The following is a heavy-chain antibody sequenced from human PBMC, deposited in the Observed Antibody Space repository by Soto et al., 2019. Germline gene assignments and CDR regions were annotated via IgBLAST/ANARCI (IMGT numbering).Heavy chain of an antibody. V-gene: IGHV3-7*01. CDR2: IKFDGSQR. CDR3: ARDADYSAGDLWYDGYDL. CDR1: GFALSRFW. Sequence: PGGSLRLSCAASGFALSRFWMNWVRQAPGKGLEWVANIKFDGSQRSYVDSVKGRFTIFRDNAGNSLHLQMDSLRVEDTAVYFCARDADYSAGDLWYDGYDLWGQGTMVTVSS. D-gene: IGHD2-21*01. J-gene: IGHJ3*01.